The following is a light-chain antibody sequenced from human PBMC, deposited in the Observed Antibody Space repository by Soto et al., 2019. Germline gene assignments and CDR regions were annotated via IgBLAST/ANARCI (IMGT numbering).Light chain of an antibody. CDR3: QQRSEWPLT. J-gene: IGKJ4*01. CDR1: QSIRSY. CDR2: DAS. V-gene: IGKV3-11*01. Sequence: EIVLTQSPAILSLSPGERATLSCRASQSIRSYLGWYQQKPGQAPRLLIFDASDRATGIPDRFSGSGSGTDFTLTISSLEPEDFAVYYCQQRSEWPLTFGGGTKVDIK.